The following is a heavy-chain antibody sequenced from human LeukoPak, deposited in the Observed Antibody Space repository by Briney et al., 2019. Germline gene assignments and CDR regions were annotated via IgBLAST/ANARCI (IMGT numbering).Heavy chain of an antibody. CDR2: INPNSGGT. V-gene: IGHV1-2*06. D-gene: IGHD3-22*01. CDR1: GYTFTGYY. CDR3: ARDRPNYYGSDGHYYRRDGDY. Sequence: ASVKVSCKASGYTFTGYYMHWVRQAPGQGLEWMGRINPNSGGTNYAQKFQGRVTMTRDTSISTAYMELSSLRAEDTAVYYCARDRPNYYGSDGHYYRRDGDYWGRGTLVSVSS. J-gene: IGHJ4*02.